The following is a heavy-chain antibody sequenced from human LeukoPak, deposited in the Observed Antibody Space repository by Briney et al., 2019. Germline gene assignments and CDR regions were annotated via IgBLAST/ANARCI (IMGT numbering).Heavy chain of an antibody. D-gene: IGHD4-17*01. CDR2: INPNSGGT. Sequence: ASVKVSCKASGYTFTGYYMHWVRQAPGQGLEWMGWINPNSGGTNYAQKFQGRVTMTRDTSISTAYMELSSLRSEDTAVYYCATAFATVTTLAFDIWGQGTMVTVSS. J-gene: IGHJ3*02. CDR1: GYTFTGYY. V-gene: IGHV1-2*02. CDR3: ATAFATVTTLAFDI.